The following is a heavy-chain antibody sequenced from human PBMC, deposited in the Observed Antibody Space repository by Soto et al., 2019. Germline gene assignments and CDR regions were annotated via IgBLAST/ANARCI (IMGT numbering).Heavy chain of an antibody. CDR1: GYDFTQYW. J-gene: IGHJ4*02. CDR2: IYPGDSYT. Sequence: GESLKISCKGSGYDFTQYWIAWVRQTPGKGLEWMGVIYPGDSYTKYSPSFQAQVTMSADKSVDTAYLQGSSLKASDTAIYYCASAVPDSHASDLCRLGQWGQGTLVIVSS. CDR3: ASAVPDSHASDLCRLGQ. D-gene: IGHD2-21*01. V-gene: IGHV5-51*01.